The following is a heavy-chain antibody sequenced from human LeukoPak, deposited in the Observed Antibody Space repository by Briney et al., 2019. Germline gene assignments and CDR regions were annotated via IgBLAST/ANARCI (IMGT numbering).Heavy chain of an antibody. CDR1: GFTFSNYD. CDR3: ARDLEDSSPFGAFDM. CDR2: IWFDGIKK. J-gene: IGHJ3*02. V-gene: IGHV3-33*01. D-gene: IGHD3-22*01. Sequence: GRSLRLSCAASGFTFSNYDMHWVRQVPGKGLECLGAIWFDGIKKYYADSVKGRLTISRDNSKNTLYLQVNSLRAEDTAVYYCARDLEDSSPFGAFDMWGQGTMVTVSS.